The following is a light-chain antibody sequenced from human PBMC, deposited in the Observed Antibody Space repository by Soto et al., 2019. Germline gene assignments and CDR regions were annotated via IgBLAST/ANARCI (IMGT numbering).Light chain of an antibody. CDR1: NSDIGGYKY. Sequence: QSALTQPTSVSGSPGQSITISCTGTNSDIGGYKYVSWYQQHPGKAPKLLIYDVSHRPSGVSNRFSGSKSGNTASLTISRLQTEDEADYYCSSYTNSNSYVFGTGTKLTVL. CDR3: SSYTNSNSYV. CDR2: DVS. J-gene: IGLJ1*01. V-gene: IGLV2-14*03.